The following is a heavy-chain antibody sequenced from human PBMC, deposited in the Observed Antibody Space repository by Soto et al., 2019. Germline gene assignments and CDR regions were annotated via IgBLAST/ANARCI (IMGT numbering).Heavy chain of an antibody. Sequence: GGSLRLSCAASGFTFSSYAMHWVRQAPGKGLEWVAVISYDGSNKYYADSVKGRFTISRDNSKNTLYLQMNSLRAEDTAVYYCARDGIPRFPLYDYVWGSYLDYWGQGTLVTVSS. CDR3: ARDGIPRFPLYDYVWGSYLDY. J-gene: IGHJ4*02. CDR2: ISYDGSNK. V-gene: IGHV3-30-3*01. D-gene: IGHD3-16*02. CDR1: GFTFSSYA.